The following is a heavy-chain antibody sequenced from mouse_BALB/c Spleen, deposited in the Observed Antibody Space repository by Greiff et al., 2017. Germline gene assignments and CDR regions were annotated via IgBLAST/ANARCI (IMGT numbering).Heavy chain of an antibody. J-gene: IGHJ2*01. V-gene: IGHV3-2*02. CDR3: ARGYGTYYFDY. CDR2: ISYSGST. Sequence: EVKLMESGPGLVKPSQSLSLTCTVTGYSITSDYAWNWIRQFPGNKLEWMGYISYSGSTSYNPSLKSRISITRDTSKNQFFLQLNSVTTEDTATYYCARGYGTYYFDYWGQGTTLTVSS. D-gene: IGHD1-1*02. CDR1: GYSITSDYA.